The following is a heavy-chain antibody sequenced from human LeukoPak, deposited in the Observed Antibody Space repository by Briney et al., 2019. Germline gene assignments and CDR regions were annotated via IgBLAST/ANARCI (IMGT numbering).Heavy chain of an antibody. D-gene: IGHD6-19*01. CDR3: ARDSSGLKIFDY. CDR2: ISSSSSYI. J-gene: IGHJ4*02. CDR1: GFTFSSYA. V-gene: IGHV3-21*01. Sequence: GGSLRLSCAASGFTFSSYAMSWVRQAPGKGLEWVSSISSSSSYIYYADSVKGRFTISRDNAKNSLYLQMNSLRAEDTAVYYCARDSSGLKIFDYWGQGTLVTVSS.